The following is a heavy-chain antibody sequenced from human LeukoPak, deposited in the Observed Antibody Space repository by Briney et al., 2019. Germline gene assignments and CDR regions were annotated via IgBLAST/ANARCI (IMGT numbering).Heavy chain of an antibody. CDR1: GFTFSSYA. CDR3: AKDPYYDILTGYYAY. CDR2: ISSNGGST. D-gene: IGHD3-9*01. Sequence: PGGSLRLSCAASGFTFSSYAMHWVRQAPGKGLEYVSAISSNGGSTYYANSVKGRFTISRDNSKNTLYLQMGSLRAEAMAVYYCAKDPYYDILTGYYAYWGQGTLVTVSS. J-gene: IGHJ4*02. V-gene: IGHV3-64*01.